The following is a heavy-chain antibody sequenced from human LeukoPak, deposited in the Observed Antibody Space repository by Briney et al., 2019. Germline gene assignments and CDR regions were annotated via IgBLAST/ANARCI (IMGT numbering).Heavy chain of an antibody. J-gene: IGHJ4*02. V-gene: IGHV4-34*01. D-gene: IGHD2-2*01. CDR1: GGSFSGYY. CDR3: ARQYFGSTSFFDY. Sequence: PSETLSLTCAVYGGSFSGYYWSWIRQPPGKGLEWIGEINHSGSTNYNPSLKSRVTISVDTSKNQFSPKLSSVTAADTAVYYCARQYFGSTSFFDYWGQGTLVTVSS. CDR2: INHSGST.